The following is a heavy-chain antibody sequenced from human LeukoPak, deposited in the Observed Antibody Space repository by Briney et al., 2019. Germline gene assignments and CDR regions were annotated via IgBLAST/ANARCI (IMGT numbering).Heavy chain of an antibody. J-gene: IGHJ6*03. V-gene: IGHV1-18*01. CDR3: ARDSSYYGSGSYSPWNYYYYYMDV. Sequence: ASVEVSCKASGYTFTSYGISWVRQAPGQGLEWMGWISAYNGNTNYAQKLQGRVTMTTDTSTSTAYMELRSLRSDDTAVYYCARDSSYYGSGSYSPWNYYYYYMDVWGKGTTVTVSS. CDR2: ISAYNGNT. D-gene: IGHD3-10*01. CDR1: GYTFTSYG.